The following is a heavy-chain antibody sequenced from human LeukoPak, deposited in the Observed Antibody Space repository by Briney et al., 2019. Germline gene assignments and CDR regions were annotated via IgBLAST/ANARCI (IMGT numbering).Heavy chain of an antibody. Sequence: PGGSLRLSCAASGFTFSSYGMHWVRQAPGKGLEWVAVISHDGTNQYYADSVKGRFTISGDKSKNTLYLQMNSLRPEDTAFYYCARGPGPIAGAKNPFDIWGQGTMVTVSS. CDR2: ISHDGTNQ. J-gene: IGHJ3*02. V-gene: IGHV3-30*03. D-gene: IGHD1-26*01. CDR3: ARGPGPIAGAKNPFDI. CDR1: GFTFSSYG.